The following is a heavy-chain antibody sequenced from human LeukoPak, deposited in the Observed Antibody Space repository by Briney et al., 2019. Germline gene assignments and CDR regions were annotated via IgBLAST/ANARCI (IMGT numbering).Heavy chain of an antibody. D-gene: IGHD3-10*01. V-gene: IGHV4-38-2*02. J-gene: IGHJ4*02. CDR2: IHGSGSI. CDR3: ARTAKYYYGSETYYFFDY. CDR1: GYFISSGYY. Sequence: SETLSLTCSVSGYFISSGYYWAWFRQPPGKGLEWIASIHGSGSISYNPSLKSRVTISKDTSQNQFSLKLTSVTPADTAVYYCARTAKYYYGSETYYFFDYWGQGTLVTVSS.